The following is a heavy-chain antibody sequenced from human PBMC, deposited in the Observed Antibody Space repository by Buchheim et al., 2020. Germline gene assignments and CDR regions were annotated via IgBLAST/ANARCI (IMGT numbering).Heavy chain of an antibody. CDR3: TTGKSAMVAWGYY. J-gene: IGHJ4*02. Sequence: EVQPVESGGDLVKHGGSLRLSCAASGFTVTNAWMSWVRQAPGKGLEWVGRIKSKTDGETISYAAPVKGRFTMSRDDSKNTLYLQMDSLKTEDTAVYYCTTGKSAMVAWGYYWGQGTL. CDR2: IKSKTDGETI. V-gene: IGHV3-15*01. D-gene: IGHD5-18*01. CDR1: GFTVTNAW.